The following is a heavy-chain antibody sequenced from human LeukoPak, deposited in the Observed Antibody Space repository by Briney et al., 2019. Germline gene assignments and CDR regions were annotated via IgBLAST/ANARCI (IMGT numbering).Heavy chain of an antibody. CDR2: IYYSGST. V-gene: IGHV4-59*06. Sequence: SETLSLTCTVSGGSISSYYWSWIRQHPGKGLEWIGYIYYSGSTYYNPSLKSRVTISVDTSKNQFSLKLSSVTAADTAVYYCARRDSSSLDWFDPWGQGTLVTVSS. CDR1: GGSISSYY. D-gene: IGHD6-13*01. J-gene: IGHJ5*02. CDR3: ARRDSSSLDWFDP.